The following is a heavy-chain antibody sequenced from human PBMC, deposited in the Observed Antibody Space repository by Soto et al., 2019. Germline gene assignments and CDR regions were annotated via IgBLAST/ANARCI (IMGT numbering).Heavy chain of an antibody. V-gene: IGHV3-66*01. D-gene: IGHD2-2*01. CDR1: GFTVSSNY. CDR2: IYSGGST. J-gene: IGHJ5*02. Sequence: GSLRLSCAASGFTVSSNYMSWVRQAPGKGLEWVSVIYSGGSTYYADSVKGRFTISRDNSKNTLYLQMNSLRAEDTAVYYCARDIGQLAPAASYGGYGGNPWGQGTLVTVSS. CDR3: ARDIGQLAPAASYGGYGGNP.